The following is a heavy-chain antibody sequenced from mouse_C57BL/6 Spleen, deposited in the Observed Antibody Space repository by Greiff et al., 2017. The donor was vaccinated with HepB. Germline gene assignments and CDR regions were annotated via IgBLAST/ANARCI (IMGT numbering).Heavy chain of an antibody. J-gene: IGHJ4*01. V-gene: IGHV1-55*01. CDR1: GYTFTSYW. D-gene: IGHD1-1*01. CDR3: ARWTVVAADYAMDY. Sequence: QVQLQQSGAELVKPGASVKMSCKASGYTFTSYWITWVKQRPGQGLEWIGDIYPGSGSTNYNEKFKSKATLTVDTSSSTAYMQLSSLTSEDSAVYYCARWTVVAADYAMDYWGQGTSVTVSS. CDR2: IYPGSGST.